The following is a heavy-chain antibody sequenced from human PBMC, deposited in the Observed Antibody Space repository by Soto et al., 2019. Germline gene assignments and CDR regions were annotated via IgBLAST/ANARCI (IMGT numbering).Heavy chain of an antibody. Sequence: QVQLVQSGAEVRKPGASVKVSCKASGYTFTSYGLTWVRQAPGQGLEWMGWISAHNGNTNYAQKLQGRVTMTTDTSTITAYIELRSLRSVDTAVYYCASSREGGSGRYFDYWGQGTLVTVSS. D-gene: IGHD1-26*01. CDR1: GYTFTSYG. CDR3: ASSREGGSGRYFDY. CDR2: ISAHNGNT. V-gene: IGHV1-18*01. J-gene: IGHJ4*02.